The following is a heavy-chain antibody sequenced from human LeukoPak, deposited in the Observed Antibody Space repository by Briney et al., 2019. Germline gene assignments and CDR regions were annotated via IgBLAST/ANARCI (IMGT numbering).Heavy chain of an antibody. CDR2: INPNSGGT. CDR3: ASDYDSSGYNYYYYYYMDV. CDR1: GYTFTGYY. D-gene: IGHD3-22*01. Sequence: ASVKVSCKASGYTFTGYYMHWVRQAPGQGLEWMGWINPNSGGTNYAQKFQGRVTMTRDTSISTAYMELSRLRSDGTAVYYCASDYDSSGYNYYYYYYMDVWGKGTTVTVSS. J-gene: IGHJ6*03. V-gene: IGHV1-2*02.